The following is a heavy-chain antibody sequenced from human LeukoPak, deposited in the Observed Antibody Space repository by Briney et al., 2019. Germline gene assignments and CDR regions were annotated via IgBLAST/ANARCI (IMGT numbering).Heavy chain of an antibody. V-gene: IGHV1-46*01. Sequence: GASVKVSCKASGYTFSSYYIHWVRQAPGHGLEWMGLSNPSGGSTNYAQKFQGRVTMTRDTSTSTVHMELSSLRSEDTAVYYCSRGPSITMVRGGQWYYYMDVWGKGTTVTISS. J-gene: IGHJ6*03. D-gene: IGHD3-10*01. CDR2: SNPSGGST. CDR1: GYTFSSYY. CDR3: SRGPSITMVRGGQWYYYMDV.